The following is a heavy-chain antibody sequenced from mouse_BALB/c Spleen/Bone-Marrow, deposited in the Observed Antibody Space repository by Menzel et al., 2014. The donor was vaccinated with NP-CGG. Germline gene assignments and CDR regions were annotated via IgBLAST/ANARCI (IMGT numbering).Heavy chain of an antibody. CDR2: INPGSGGT. CDR3: ANRDDYAMDY. CDR1: GYAFTNYL. V-gene: IGHV1-54*03. Sequence: VQLQQSGAELVRPGTSVKVSCKASGYAFTNYLIEWVKQRPGQGLEWIGVINPGSGGTNYNEKFKGKVTLTADKSSSTAYMQLSSLTSDDSAVYFCANRDDYAMDYWGQGTPVTVSS. D-gene: IGHD2-14*01. J-gene: IGHJ4*01.